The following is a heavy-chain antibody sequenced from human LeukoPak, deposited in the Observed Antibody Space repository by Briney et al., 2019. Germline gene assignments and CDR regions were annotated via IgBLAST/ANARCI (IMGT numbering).Heavy chain of an antibody. CDR2: ISYDGSNK. D-gene: IGHD1-26*01. Sequence: PGRSLRLSCAASGFTFSSYGMHWVRQAPGKGLEWVAVISYDGSNKYYADSVKGRLTISSDNSKNTLYLQMNSLRAEDTAVYYCAKDVDSEWELLGYWGQGTLVTVSS. CDR3: AKDVDSEWELLGY. CDR1: GFTFSSYG. J-gene: IGHJ4*02. V-gene: IGHV3-30*18.